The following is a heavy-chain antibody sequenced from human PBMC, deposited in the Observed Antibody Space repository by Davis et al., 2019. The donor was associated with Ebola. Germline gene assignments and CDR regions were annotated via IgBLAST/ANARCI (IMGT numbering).Heavy chain of an antibody. CDR2: IWYDGNKE. V-gene: IGHV3-30*02. CDR3: ARTPAAGFNIDF. D-gene: IGHD6-13*01. J-gene: IGHJ4*02. CDR1: GVTFNSYT. Sequence: PGGSLSLSCAAAGVTFNSYTMTWVRQAPDEGLEWVAFIWYDGNKEYQADSVKGRFTISRDNSKTTLYLQMNNLRPEDTAIYSCARTPAAGFNIDFWGQGTLVTVSS.